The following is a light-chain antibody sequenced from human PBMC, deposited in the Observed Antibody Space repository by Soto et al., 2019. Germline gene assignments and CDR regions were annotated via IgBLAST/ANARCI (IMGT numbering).Light chain of an antibody. Sequence: DIRMTDSPSCLSSSVLYRGTFTCRASQSISNYLNWYEQKRGKAPELLIYAASYLGNGVPSRFSGSGSGTYFTLTISSLQPEALPTYYCPQRYTTTPTFGGGTQVDI. CDR3: PQRYTTTPT. CDR1: QSISNY. V-gene: IGKV1-39*01. CDR2: AAS. J-gene: IGKJ4*01.